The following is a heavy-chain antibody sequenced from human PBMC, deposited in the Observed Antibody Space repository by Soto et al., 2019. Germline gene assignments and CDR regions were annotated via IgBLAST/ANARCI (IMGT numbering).Heavy chain of an antibody. J-gene: IGHJ3*02. V-gene: IGHV3-15*07. CDR2: IKTKTDGGPT. Sequence: EAQLVESGGGLVKPGGSLRLSCVASGFTFSSVWMNWVRQAPGKGLEWVGRIKTKTDGGPTDYAAPVKGRFTISRDDSKNTVYLQMNSLKTEDTALYYCTTNDAFDIWGQGTTVTVSS. CDR3: TTNDAFDI. CDR1: GFTFSSVW.